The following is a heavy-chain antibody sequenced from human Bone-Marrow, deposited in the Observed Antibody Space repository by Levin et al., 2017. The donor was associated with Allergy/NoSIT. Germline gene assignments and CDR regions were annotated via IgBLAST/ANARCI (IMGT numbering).Heavy chain of an antibody. D-gene: IGHD3-3*01. CDR3: AHTVTIFGVLVSGF. V-gene: IGHV2-5*02. Sequence: SGPTLVKPTQTLTLTCTFSGFSLNASGVSMGWIRQPPGKALEWLASIYWDDDKNYSPSLNSRLTITKDTSKNQVGLSVTNMAPVDKATNFCAHTVTIFGVLVSGFWGQGILVTVSS. J-gene: IGHJ4*02. CDR1: GFSLNASGVS. CDR2: IYWDDDK.